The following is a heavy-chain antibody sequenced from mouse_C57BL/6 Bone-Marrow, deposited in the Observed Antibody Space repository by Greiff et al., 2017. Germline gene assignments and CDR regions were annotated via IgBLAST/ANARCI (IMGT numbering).Heavy chain of an antibody. J-gene: IGHJ3*01. V-gene: IGHV1-69*01. CDR2: IDPSDSYT. CDR3: ARPGGFAY. Sequence: VQLQQPGAELVMPGASVKLSCKASGYTFTSYWMHWVKQRPGQGLEWIGEIDPSDSYTNYNQKFKGKATLTVDTSSSTAYMQLSSLTSEDSAVYYCARPGGFAYWGQGTLVTVSA. CDR1: GYTFTSYW.